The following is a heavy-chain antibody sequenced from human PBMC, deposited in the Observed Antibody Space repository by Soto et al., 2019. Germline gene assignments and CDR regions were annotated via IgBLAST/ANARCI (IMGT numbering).Heavy chain of an antibody. V-gene: IGHV3-15*01. CDR1: GFTFSNAW. Sequence: LILSCAASGFTFSNAWMSWVRQAPGKGLEWVGRIKSKTDGGTTDYAAPVKGRFTISRDDSKNTLYLQMNSLKTEDTAVYYCTAEWELSTGFDYWGQGTLVTVSS. J-gene: IGHJ4*02. CDR2: IKSKTDGGTT. D-gene: IGHD1-26*01. CDR3: TAEWELSTGFDY.